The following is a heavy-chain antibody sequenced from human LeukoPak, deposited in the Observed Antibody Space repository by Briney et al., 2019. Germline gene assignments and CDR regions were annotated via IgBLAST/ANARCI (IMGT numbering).Heavy chain of an antibody. CDR3: ARGRYDYVWGSYRYLGSYFDY. Sequence: SETLSLTCAVYGGSFSGYYWSWIRQPPGKGLEWIGEINHSGSTNYNPSLKSRVTISVDTSKNQFSLKLSSVTAADTAVYYYARGRYDYVWGSYRYLGSYFDYWGQGTLVTVSS. D-gene: IGHD3-16*02. V-gene: IGHV4-34*01. CDR1: GGSFSGYY. CDR2: INHSGST. J-gene: IGHJ4*02.